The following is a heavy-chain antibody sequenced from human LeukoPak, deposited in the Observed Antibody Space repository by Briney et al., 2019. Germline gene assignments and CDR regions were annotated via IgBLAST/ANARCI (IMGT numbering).Heavy chain of an antibody. CDR2: LWSDASNR. D-gene: IGHD7-27*01. J-gene: IGHJ4*02. Sequence: ERSLRLSCVASGFSLSSNGMHWVRQAPGKGLECVAILWSDASNRYYADSVKGRFTISRDLSKNTLYLQMTSLRVEDTAVYYCAREDWGSTGHSLGYWGQGTLVTVSS. V-gene: IGHV3-33*01. CDR3: AREDWGSTGHSLGY. CDR1: GFSLSSNG.